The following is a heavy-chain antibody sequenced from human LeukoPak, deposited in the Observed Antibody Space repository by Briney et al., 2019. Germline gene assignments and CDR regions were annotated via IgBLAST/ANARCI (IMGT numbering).Heavy chain of an antibody. D-gene: IGHD3-22*01. Sequence: AASVKVSCKASGYTFTSYAMNWVRQAAGQGLDWMAWINTNTGNPTYAQGFTGRFVFSLDTSVSTAYLQISSLKAEDTAVYYCARVGRDSSGYYSVDYWGQGTLVTVSS. CDR3: ARVGRDSSGYYSVDY. J-gene: IGHJ4*02. CDR2: INTNTGNP. V-gene: IGHV7-4-1*02. CDR1: GYTFTSYA.